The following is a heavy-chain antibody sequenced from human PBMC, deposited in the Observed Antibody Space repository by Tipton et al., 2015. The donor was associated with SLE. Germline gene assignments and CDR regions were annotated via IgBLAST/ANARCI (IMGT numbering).Heavy chain of an antibody. CDR3: ARDTYSYGCDY. J-gene: IGHJ4*02. V-gene: IGHV3-23*01. D-gene: IGHD5-18*01. CDR1: GFTFSSYS. Sequence: GSLRLSCAASGFTFSSYSMNWVRQAPGKGLEWVSGISGSGRSTHYADSVKGRFTISRDNSKNTLYLQMNSLRAEDTAVYYCARDTYSYGCDYWGQGTLVTVSS. CDR2: ISGSGRST.